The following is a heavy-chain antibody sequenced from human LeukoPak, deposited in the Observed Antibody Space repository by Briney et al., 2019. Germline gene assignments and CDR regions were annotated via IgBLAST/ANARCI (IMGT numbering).Heavy chain of an antibody. J-gene: IGHJ4*02. CDR3: ATRRPTDY. CDR2: IDHSGST. V-gene: IGHV4-34*01. CDR1: GGSFSDYS. Sequence: PSETLSLTCAVHGGSFSDYSWSGICQPPGKGLEWIGEIDHSGSTSYNPSLKSRLTISVDTSKKQFSLKLNSVTAADTAVYYCATRRPTDYWGQGTLVTVSS.